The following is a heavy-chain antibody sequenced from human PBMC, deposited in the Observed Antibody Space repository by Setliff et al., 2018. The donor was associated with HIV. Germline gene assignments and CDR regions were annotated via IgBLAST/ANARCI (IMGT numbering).Heavy chain of an antibody. Sequence: SVKVSCKASGGTFSNYPISWVRQAPGQGLEWMGKISPALGTADYAQKFQGRVTITADQSTRTVYMELGSLGSEDTAVYYCARDAGYSGYVLDYWGQGTGVTVSS. V-gene: IGHV1-69*08. J-gene: IGHJ4*02. D-gene: IGHD5-12*01. CDR3: ARDAGYSGYVLDY. CDR2: ISPALGTA. CDR1: GGTFSNYP.